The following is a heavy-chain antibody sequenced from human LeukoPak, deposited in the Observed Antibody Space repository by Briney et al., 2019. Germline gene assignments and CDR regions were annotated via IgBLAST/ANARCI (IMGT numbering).Heavy chain of an antibody. D-gene: IGHD3-3*01. CDR2: IYYSGST. Sequence: SETLSLTCTVPGGSISSYYWSWIRQPPGKGLEWIGYIYYSGSTNYNPSLKSRVTISVDTSKNQFSLKLSSVTAADTAVYYCARVQDGVTIFGVVPELYFDYWGQGTLVTVSS. CDR3: ARVQDGVTIFGVVPELYFDY. V-gene: IGHV4-59*01. J-gene: IGHJ4*02. CDR1: GGSISSYY.